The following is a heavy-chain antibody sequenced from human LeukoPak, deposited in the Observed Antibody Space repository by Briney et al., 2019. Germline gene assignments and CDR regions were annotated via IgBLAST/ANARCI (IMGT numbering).Heavy chain of an antibody. D-gene: IGHD3-9*01. CDR1: GYTFTSYA. V-gene: IGHV1-3*01. CDR3: ARDLVIGQLGYYYYGMDV. CDR2: INAGNGNT. J-gene: IGHJ6*02. Sequence: ASVKVSCKASGYTFTSYAMHWVRQAPGQRLEWMGWINAGNGNTKYSQKLQGRVTITRDTSASTAYMEPSSLRSEDTAVYYCARDLVIGQLGYYYYGMDVWGQGTTVTVSS.